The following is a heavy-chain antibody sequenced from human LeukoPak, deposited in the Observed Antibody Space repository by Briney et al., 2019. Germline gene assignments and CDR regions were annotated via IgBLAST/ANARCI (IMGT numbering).Heavy chain of an antibody. D-gene: IGHD6-19*01. J-gene: IGHJ4*02. V-gene: IGHV4-39*02. CDR1: GGSISSSSYY. CDR2: IYYSGST. Sequence: SETLSLTCTVSGGSISSSSYYWGWIRQPPGKGLEWIGSIYYSGSTYYNPSLKSRVTISVDTSKNQFSLKLSSVTAADTAVYYCAREGVAVAGFDYWGQGTLVTVSS. CDR3: AREGVAVAGFDY.